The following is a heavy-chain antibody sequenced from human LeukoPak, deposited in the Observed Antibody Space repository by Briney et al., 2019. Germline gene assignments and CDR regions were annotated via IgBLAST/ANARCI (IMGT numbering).Heavy chain of an antibody. V-gene: IGHV4-30-4*01. CDR3: ASTYYYEYYFDY. D-gene: IGHD3-22*01. CDR2: IYYSGST. Sequence: PSETLSLTCTVSGGSISSGDYYWSWIRQPPGKGLEWIGYIYYSGSTYYNPSLKSRVTISVDTPKNQYSLKLSSVTAADTAVYYCASTYYYEYYFDYWGQGTLVTVSS. CDR1: GGSISSGDYY. J-gene: IGHJ4*02.